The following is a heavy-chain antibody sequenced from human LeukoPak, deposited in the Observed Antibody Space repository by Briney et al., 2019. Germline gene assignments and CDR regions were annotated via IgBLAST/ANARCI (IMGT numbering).Heavy chain of an antibody. CDR2: ISSSGSTI. Sequence: GGSLRLSCAASGFTFSSYETNWVRQAPGKGLEWVSYISSSGSTIYYADSVKGRFTISRDNAKNSLYLQMNSLRAEDTAVYYCARVIVFRGYMDVWGKGTTVTVSS. V-gene: IGHV3-48*03. D-gene: IGHD1-26*01. CDR3: ARVIVFRGYMDV. CDR1: GFTFSSYE. J-gene: IGHJ6*03.